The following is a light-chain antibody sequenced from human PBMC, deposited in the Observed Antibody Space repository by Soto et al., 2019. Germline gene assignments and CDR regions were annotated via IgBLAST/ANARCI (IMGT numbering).Light chain of an antibody. V-gene: IGKV3-20*01. CDR3: QQDGSSPTWT. Sequence: EIVLTQSPGTLSLSPGERATLSCRASQSVSRSYLAWYQQKPGQAPRLLIYGASSRATGIPDRFSGSGSGTDVTLTISRLEPEDFAVYYCQQDGSSPTWTFGQGTKVEIK. CDR2: GAS. CDR1: QSVSRSY. J-gene: IGKJ1*01.